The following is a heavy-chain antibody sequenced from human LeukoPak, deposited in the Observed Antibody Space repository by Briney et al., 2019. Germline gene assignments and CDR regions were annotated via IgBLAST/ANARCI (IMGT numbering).Heavy chain of an antibody. J-gene: IGHJ4*02. CDR1: GGSFSGYY. CDR2: INHSGST. V-gene: IGHV4-34*01. D-gene: IGHD2-15*01. CDR3: ADRYCSGGSCFDY. Sequence: SETLSLTCAVYGGSFSGYYWSWIRQPPGKGLEWIGEINHSGSTNYNPSLKGRVTISVDTSKNQFSLKLSSVTAADTAVYYCADRYCSGGSCFDYWGQGTLLTVSS.